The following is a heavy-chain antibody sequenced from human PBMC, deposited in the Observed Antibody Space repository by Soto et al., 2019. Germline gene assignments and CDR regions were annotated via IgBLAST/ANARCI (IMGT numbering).Heavy chain of an antibody. J-gene: IGHJ4*02. CDR3: ARDRGYGGNYVCDF. CDR2: IWYHGNTY. CDR1: GFTFSTYG. Sequence: PWGPLRLSCTTSGFTFSTYGMPWVRQDPGKGLEWVATIWYHGNTYYYKDSIKGRFAVSRDNSKNTVFLQMNTLRAEDTATYYCARDRGYGGNYVCDFWGLGTLVNVSS. D-gene: IGHD4-4*01. V-gene: IGHV3-33*01.